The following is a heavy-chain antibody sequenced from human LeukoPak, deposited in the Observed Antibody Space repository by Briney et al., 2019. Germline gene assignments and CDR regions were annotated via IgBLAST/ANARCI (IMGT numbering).Heavy chain of an antibody. Sequence: ASVKVPCKASGYTFTGYYMHWVRQAPGQGLEWMGWINPNSGGTNYAQKFQGRVTMTRDTSISTAYMELSRLRSDDTAVYYCAGKWELLSDDAFDIWGQGTMVTVSS. CDR3: AGKWELLSDDAFDI. J-gene: IGHJ3*02. CDR2: INPNSGGT. CDR1: GYTFTGYY. D-gene: IGHD1-26*01. V-gene: IGHV1-2*02.